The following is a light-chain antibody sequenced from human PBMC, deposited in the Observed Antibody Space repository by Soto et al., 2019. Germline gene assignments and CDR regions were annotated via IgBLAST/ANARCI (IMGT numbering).Light chain of an antibody. CDR2: AAS. CDR1: QSISSN. Sequence: EIVMTQSPATLSVFAGERVTLSCRASQSISSNLAWYQQKPGQAPRLLIYAASTRATGIPARFSGSGSGTEFTLTISSLQSEDFAVYFCQQYDNWPLTFGGGTKVEIK. J-gene: IGKJ4*01. CDR3: QQYDNWPLT. V-gene: IGKV3-15*01.